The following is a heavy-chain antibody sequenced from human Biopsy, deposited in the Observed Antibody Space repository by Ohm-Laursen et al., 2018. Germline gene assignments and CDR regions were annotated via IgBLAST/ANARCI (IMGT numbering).Heavy chain of an antibody. CDR1: GFTFRTYG. CDR2: ISYDQITK. J-gene: IGHJ6*02. V-gene: IGHV3-30*18. D-gene: IGHD5/OR15-5a*01. Sequence: SLRLSCAASGFTFRTYGMHWVRLAPGKGLEWVAVISYDQITKHYADSVRGRFTISRDNSKNTLYLQVNSLRAADTAVYYCAKDLSVYYYYGIDVWGQGTTVTVSS. CDR3: AKDLSVYYYYGIDV.